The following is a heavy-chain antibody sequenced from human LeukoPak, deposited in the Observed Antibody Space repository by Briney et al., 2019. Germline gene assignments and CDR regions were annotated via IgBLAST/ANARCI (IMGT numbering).Heavy chain of an antibody. J-gene: IGHJ6*02. V-gene: IGHV3-66*01. CDR2: IYRVGST. CDR3: ARDGGNNSWYGMDV. D-gene: IGHD4-23*01. Sequence: PGGSLRLSCAASGFTVSSNYMSWVRQAPGKGLEWVSIIYRVGSTFYADSVEGRFTISRDNSKNTLYLQMNSLRVEDTAIYYRARDGGNNSWYGMDVWGQGTTVTVSS. CDR1: GFTVSSNY.